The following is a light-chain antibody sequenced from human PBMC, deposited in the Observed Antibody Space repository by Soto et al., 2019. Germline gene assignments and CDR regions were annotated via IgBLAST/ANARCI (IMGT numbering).Light chain of an antibody. Sequence: QSVLTQPASVSGSPGQSITISCTGTSSDVGNYNLVSWFQQHPGKAPKVIIYEGSKRPSGVSHRFSGSKPGNTASLTISGVQAEDEADYYCCSYAGSSTHVFGTGTKVTVL. V-gene: IGLV2-23*01. CDR2: EGS. CDR3: CSYAGSSTHV. J-gene: IGLJ1*01. CDR1: SSDVGNYNL.